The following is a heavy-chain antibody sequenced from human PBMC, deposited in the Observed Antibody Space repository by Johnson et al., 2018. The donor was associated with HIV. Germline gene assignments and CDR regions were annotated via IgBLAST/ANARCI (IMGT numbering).Heavy chain of an antibody. J-gene: IGHJ3*02. D-gene: IGHD6-13*01. V-gene: IGHV3-66*01. CDR3: ARARAGDAFDI. CDR2: IFTVGDV. CDR1: GFTFDDYG. Sequence: VQLVESGGGVVRPGGSLRLSCAASGFTFDDYGMSWVRQAPGKGLEWVSVIFTVGDVYYADSVKGRFTISRDNSKNTLYLQMNSLRAEDTAVYYCARARAGDAFDIWGQGTMVTVSS.